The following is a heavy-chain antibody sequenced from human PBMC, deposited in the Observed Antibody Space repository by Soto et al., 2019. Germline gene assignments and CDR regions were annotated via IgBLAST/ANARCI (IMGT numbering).Heavy chain of an antibody. CDR1: GYTFSGYF. CDR3: ARGYYSSSWRVFDY. Sequence: QVQLVQSGADVKKPGASMKVSCKTSGYTFSGYFMHWLRQAPGRGHEWMGWMNPNSGGTDYAQNFQGRVSMTWDTSISTATMELSGLTADDTAIYYCARGYYSSSWRVFDYWGQGTLVTVSS. V-gene: IGHV1-2*02. CDR2: MNPNSGGT. D-gene: IGHD6-13*01. J-gene: IGHJ4*02.